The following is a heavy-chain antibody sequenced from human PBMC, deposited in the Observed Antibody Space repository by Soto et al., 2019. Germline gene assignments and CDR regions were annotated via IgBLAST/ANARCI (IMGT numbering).Heavy chain of an antibody. V-gene: IGHV3-48*02. Sequence: PGGSLRLSCAASGFTFSSYSMNWVRQAPGKGLEWVSYISSSSSTIYYADSVKGRFTISRDNAKNSLYLQVNSLRDEDTAVYYCARDYVLRFFGGGDWLGFGSLDYGMDVWGQGPTVTVSS. D-gene: IGHD3-3*01. CDR3: ARDYVLRFFGGGDWLGFGSLDYGMDV. CDR2: ISSSSSTI. CDR1: GFTFSSYS. J-gene: IGHJ6*02.